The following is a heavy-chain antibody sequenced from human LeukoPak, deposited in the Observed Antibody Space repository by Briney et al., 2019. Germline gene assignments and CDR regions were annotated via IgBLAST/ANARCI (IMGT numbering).Heavy chain of an antibody. V-gene: IGHV1-2*06. CDR3: AKVSIVVPAAIEYFDY. CDR1: GYTFTGYY. CDR2: INLNSGGT. D-gene: IGHD2-2*02. Sequence: ASVKVSCKASGYTFTGYYMHWVRQAPGQGLEWMGRINLNSGGTNYAQKFQGRVTMTRDTSISTAYMELSRLRSDDTAVYYCAKVSIVVPAAIEYFDYWGQGTLVTVSS. J-gene: IGHJ4*02.